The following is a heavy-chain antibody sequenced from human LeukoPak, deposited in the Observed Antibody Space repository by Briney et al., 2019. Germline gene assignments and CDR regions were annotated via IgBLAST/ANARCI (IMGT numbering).Heavy chain of an antibody. Sequence: SETLSPTCSVSGGSVSSYYWSWIRQPPGKGLEWIGYLYYSGSTNYNPSLKSRVTISVDTSKNQFSLKLSSVTAADTAVYYCARGQSGSTGRYYYYYMDVWGKGTTVTVSS. V-gene: IGHV4-59*02. D-gene: IGHD3-10*01. CDR3: ARGQSGSTGRYYYYYMDV. CDR1: GGSVSSYY. CDR2: LYYSGST. J-gene: IGHJ6*03.